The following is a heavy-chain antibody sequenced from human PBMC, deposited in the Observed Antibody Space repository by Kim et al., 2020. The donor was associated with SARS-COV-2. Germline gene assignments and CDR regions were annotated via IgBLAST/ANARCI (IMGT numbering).Heavy chain of an antibody. CDR2: IYHSGST. CDR3: ARERLDPRSTPSNDAFAI. V-gene: IGHV4-4*02. D-gene: IGHD2-2*01. CDR1: GGSISSSNW. J-gene: IGHJ3*02. Sequence: SETLSLTCAVSGGSISSSNWWSWVRQPPGKGLEWIGEIYHSGSTNYNPSLKSRVTISVDKSKNQFSLKLSSVTAADTAVYYCARERLDPRSTPSNDAFAIWGQGTMVTVSS.